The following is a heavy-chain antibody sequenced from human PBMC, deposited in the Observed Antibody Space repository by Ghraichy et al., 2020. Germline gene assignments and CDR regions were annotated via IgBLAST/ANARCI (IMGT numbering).Heavy chain of an antibody. Sequence: SETLSLTCTVSGGSISSYYWSWIRQPPGKGLEWIGYIYYSGSTNYNPSLKSRVTISVDTSKNQFSLKLSSVTAADTAVYYCARGGDSGCSSTSCYHFDYWGQGTLVTVSS. CDR3: ARGGDSGCSSTSCYHFDY. D-gene: IGHD2-2*01. J-gene: IGHJ4*02. CDR2: IYYSGST. CDR1: GGSISSYY. V-gene: IGHV4-59*01.